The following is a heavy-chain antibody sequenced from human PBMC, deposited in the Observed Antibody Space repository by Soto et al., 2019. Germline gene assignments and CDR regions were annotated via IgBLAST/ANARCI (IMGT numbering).Heavy chain of an antibody. CDR1: GFAFSSRG. V-gene: IGHV3-30*18. D-gene: IGHD2-15*01. Sequence: PXVSLRLSCRASGFAFSSRGMHWVRQAPGKGLEWVALISYDGRNEKYAESLKGRFTISRDNSESTLYLQMNGLRPEDAAVYYCVKDFGSGYLQVGADLWGQGTQVTVSS. CDR3: VKDFGSGYLQVGADL. CDR2: ISYDGRNE. J-gene: IGHJ5*02.